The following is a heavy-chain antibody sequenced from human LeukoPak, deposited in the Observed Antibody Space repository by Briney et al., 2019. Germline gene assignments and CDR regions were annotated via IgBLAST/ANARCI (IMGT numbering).Heavy chain of an antibody. J-gene: IGHJ6*02. V-gene: IGHV3-23*01. CDR3: AKAASSSWPSYYYGMDV. Sequence: GGSLRLSCAASGFTFSRYAVHWVRQAPGKGLEWVSVITGSGGNTYYADSVKGRFTISKDNSKNTVYLQMSSLRVDDTAVYYCAKAASSSWPSYYYGMDVWGQGTTVTVSS. D-gene: IGHD6-13*01. CDR1: GFTFSRYA. CDR2: ITGSGGNT.